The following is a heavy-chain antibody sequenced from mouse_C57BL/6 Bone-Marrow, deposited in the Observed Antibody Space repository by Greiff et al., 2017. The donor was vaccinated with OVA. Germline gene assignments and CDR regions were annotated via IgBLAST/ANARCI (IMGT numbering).Heavy chain of an antibody. CDR1: GIDFSRYW. Sequence: CAASGIDFSRYWMSWVRRAPGKGLEWIGEINPDSSTINYAPSLKDKFIISRDNAKNTLYLQMSKVRSEDTALYYCATYYYGSSWYYAMDYWGQGTSVTVSS. D-gene: IGHD1-1*01. J-gene: IGHJ4*01. CDR3: ATYYYGSSWYYAMDY. CDR2: INPDSSTI. V-gene: IGHV4-1*01.